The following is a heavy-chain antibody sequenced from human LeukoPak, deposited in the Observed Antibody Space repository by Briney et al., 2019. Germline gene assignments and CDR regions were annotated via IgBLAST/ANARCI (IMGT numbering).Heavy chain of an antibody. CDR1: GFTFSTYW. CDR3: AKHKENYGDSCLDDY. J-gene: IGHJ4*02. D-gene: IGHD4-17*01. CDR2: INKDGSER. V-gene: IGHV3-7*03. Sequence: GGSLRLSCVASGFTFSTYWMSWVRQAPGKGLEWVANINKDGSERYYVDSVKGRLTISRDNSKNTLYLQMNSLRGEDTAVYYCAKHKENYGDSCLDDYWGQGTLVTVSS.